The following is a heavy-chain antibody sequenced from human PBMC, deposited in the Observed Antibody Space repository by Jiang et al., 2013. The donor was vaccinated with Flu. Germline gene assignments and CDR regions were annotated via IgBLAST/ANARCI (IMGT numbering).Heavy chain of an antibody. Sequence: KPTQTLTLTCTFSGFSLSTGGMRVSWIRQPPGKALEWLARIDWDDDKFYSTSLKTRLTLSKDTSKNQVVLTMTNMDPVDTATYYCARTPPRGSYFDYWGQGTLVTVSS. V-gene: IGHV2-70*04. CDR1: GFSLSTGGMR. CDR3: ARTPPRGSYFDY. D-gene: IGHD1-26*01. CDR2: IDWDDDK. J-gene: IGHJ4*02.